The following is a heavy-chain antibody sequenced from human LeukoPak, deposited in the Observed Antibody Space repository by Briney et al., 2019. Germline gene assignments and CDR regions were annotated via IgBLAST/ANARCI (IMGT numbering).Heavy chain of an antibody. CDR3: ARVNLLGYSYGFDY. CDR2: IYYSGST. Sequence: SETLSLTCTVSGGSISSSSYYWSWIRQPPGKGLEWIGYIYYSGSTNYNPSLKSRVTISVDTSKNQFSLKLSSVTAADTAVYYCARVNLLGYSYGFDYWGQGTLVTVSS. CDR1: GGSISSSSYY. V-gene: IGHV4-61*01. D-gene: IGHD5-18*01. J-gene: IGHJ4*02.